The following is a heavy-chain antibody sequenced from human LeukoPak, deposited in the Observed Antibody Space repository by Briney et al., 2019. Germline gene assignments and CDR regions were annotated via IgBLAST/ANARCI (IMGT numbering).Heavy chain of an antibody. CDR1: GGSISRGGYS. Sequence: SQTLSLTCAVSGGSISRGGYSWRWIWQPPGKGPEWIGYIYHSGSTYYNPSLKSRVTISVDRSKNQFSLKLSSVTAADTAVYYCARSRRYCSGGSCLNTQGFDYWGQGTLVTVSS. V-gene: IGHV4-30-2*01. J-gene: IGHJ4*02. CDR3: ARSRRYCSGGSCLNTQGFDY. CDR2: IYHSGST. D-gene: IGHD2-15*01.